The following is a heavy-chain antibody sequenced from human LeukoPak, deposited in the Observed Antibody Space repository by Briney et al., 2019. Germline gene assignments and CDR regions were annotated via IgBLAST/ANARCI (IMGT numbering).Heavy chain of an antibody. J-gene: IGHJ4*02. D-gene: IGHD3-22*01. CDR1: GYTFTSYG. CDR2: ISAYNGNT. V-gene: IGHV1-18*01. CDR3: ARGTQYYYDSSGYPGGY. Sequence: ASVKVSFKASGYTFTSYGISWVRQAPGQGLEWMGWISAYNGNTNYAQKLQGRVTMTTDTSTSTAYMELRSLRSDDTAVYYCARGTQYYYDSSGYPGGYWGQGTLVTVSS.